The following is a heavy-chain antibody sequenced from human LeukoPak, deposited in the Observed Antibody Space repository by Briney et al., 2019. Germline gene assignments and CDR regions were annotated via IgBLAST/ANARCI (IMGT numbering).Heavy chain of an antibody. Sequence: SETLSLTCTVSGGSISSGGYYWSWIRQHPGKGLEWIGYIYYSGSTYYNPSLKSRVTISVDTSKNQFSLKLSSVTAADTAVYYCARERDPSPDYFDYWGQGTLVTVSS. CDR2: IYYSGST. V-gene: IGHV4-31*03. CDR1: GGSISSGGYY. CDR3: ARERDPSPDYFDY. J-gene: IGHJ4*02.